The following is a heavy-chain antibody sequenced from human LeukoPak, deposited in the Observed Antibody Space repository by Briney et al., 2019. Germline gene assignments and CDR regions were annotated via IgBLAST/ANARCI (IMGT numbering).Heavy chain of an antibody. CDR1: GFTFSSYS. D-gene: IGHD2-15*01. J-gene: IGHJ6*03. CDR2: ISSSSSTI. V-gene: IGHV3-48*01. Sequence: PGGSLRLSCAASGFTFSSYSMNWVRQAPGKGLEWVPYISSSSSTIYYADSVKGRFTISRDNAKNSLYLQMNSLRAEDTAVYYCARDRYCSGGSCYFGHYYYYMDVWGKGTTVTVSS. CDR3: ARDRYCSGGSCYFGHYYYYMDV.